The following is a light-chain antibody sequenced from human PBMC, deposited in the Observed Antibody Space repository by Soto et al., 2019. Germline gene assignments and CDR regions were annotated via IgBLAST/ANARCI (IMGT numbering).Light chain of an antibody. J-gene: IGLJ2*01. CDR2: VNSDVSH. CDR3: QTWAPVV. Sequence: QPVLTQSPSAAASLGASVKFTCTLSSGHSSYAIAWHQQQPEKGPRYLMKVNSDVSHTKGDGIPDRFSGSSSGTERYLTISSLQSEDEADYYCQTWAPVVFGGGTKLTVL. CDR1: SGHSSYA. V-gene: IGLV4-69*01.